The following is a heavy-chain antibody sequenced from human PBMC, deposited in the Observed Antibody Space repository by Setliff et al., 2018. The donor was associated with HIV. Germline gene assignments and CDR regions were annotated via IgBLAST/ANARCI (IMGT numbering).Heavy chain of an antibody. CDR1: GASVTNVLYY. V-gene: IGHV4-61*09. CDR2: IYTSGNSRYT. J-gene: IGHJ5*02. Sequence: SETLSLTCTVSGASVTNVLYYWSWLRQPAGKGLEWIGHIYTSGNSRYTNYNSSLESRVAISLDTSSNQFSLKLSSVTAADTAVYHCAREREAWSAYDSWGRGTLVTVSS. D-gene: IGHD3-3*01. CDR3: AREREAWSAYDS.